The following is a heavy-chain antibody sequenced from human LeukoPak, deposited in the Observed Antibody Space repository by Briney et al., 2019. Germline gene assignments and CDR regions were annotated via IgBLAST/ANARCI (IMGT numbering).Heavy chain of an antibody. CDR1: GFTFNNCW. J-gene: IGHJ4*02. V-gene: IGHV3-7*01. Sequence: GGSLRLSCAASGFTFNNCWMIWVRQAPGKGLEWVANIKPDGTKIYYLDSVKGRFTISRDNAKNSLYLQMNSLRAEDTAVYYCVKGGFDYWGQGTLVTVSS. CDR3: VKGGFDY. D-gene: IGHD3-16*01. CDR2: IKPDGTKI.